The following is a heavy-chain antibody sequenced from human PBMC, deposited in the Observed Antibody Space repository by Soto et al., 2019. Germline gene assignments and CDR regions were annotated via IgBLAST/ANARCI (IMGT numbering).Heavy chain of an antibody. D-gene: IGHD3-10*01. CDR1: GFTFSSYS. Sequence: GGSLRLSCAASGFTFSSYSMNWVRQAPGKGLEWVSSISSSSSYIYYADSVKGRFTISRDNAKNSLYLQMNRLRAEDTAVYYCARDGEGRYYYYGMDVWGQGTTVTFSS. CDR2: ISSSSSYI. V-gene: IGHV3-21*01. J-gene: IGHJ6*02. CDR3: ARDGEGRYYYYGMDV.